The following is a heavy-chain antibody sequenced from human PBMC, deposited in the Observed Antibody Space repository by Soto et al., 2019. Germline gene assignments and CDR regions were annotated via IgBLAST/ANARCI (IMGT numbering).Heavy chain of an antibody. CDR1: GGSVSSGSYY. J-gene: IGHJ4*02. CDR3: ARAVLPDWLVENPYFDY. Sequence: PSETLSLTCTVSGGSVSSGSYYWSWIRQPPGKGLEWIGYIYYSGSTNYNPSLKSRVTISVDTSKNQFSLKLSSVTAADTAVYYCARAVLPDWLVENPYFDYWGQGTLVTVSS. V-gene: IGHV4-61*01. D-gene: IGHD6-19*01. CDR2: IYYSGST.